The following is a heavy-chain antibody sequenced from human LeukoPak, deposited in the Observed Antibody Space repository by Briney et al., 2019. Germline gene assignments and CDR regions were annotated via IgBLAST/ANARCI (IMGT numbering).Heavy chain of an antibody. CDR2: ISSGSTI. J-gene: IGHJ4*02. CDR1: GFTFSDYY. Sequence: PRGSLRLSCAASGFTFSDYYMSWIRQAPGKGLEWISYISSGSTIYYADSVKGRFTISRDNAKDSLSLQMNSLRAEDTAVYYCASGRSYGYIDNWGQGTLVTVSS. CDR3: ASGRSYGYIDN. D-gene: IGHD3-10*01. V-gene: IGHV3-11*01.